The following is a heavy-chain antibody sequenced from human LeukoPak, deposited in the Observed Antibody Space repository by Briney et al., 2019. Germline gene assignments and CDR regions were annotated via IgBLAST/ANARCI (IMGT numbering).Heavy chain of an antibody. D-gene: IGHD3-22*01. V-gene: IGHV4-34*01. CDR1: GGSFSGYY. CDR3: AKLLYYYDSSQPY. Sequence: PSETLSLTCAVYGGSFSGYYWSWIRQPPGKGLEWIGEINHSGSTNYNPSLKSRVTISVDTSKNQFSLKLSSVTAADTAVYYCAKLLYYYDSSQPYWGQGTLVTVSS. J-gene: IGHJ4*02. CDR2: INHSGST.